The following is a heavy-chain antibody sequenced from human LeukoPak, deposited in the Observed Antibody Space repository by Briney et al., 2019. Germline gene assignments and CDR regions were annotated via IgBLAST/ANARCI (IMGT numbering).Heavy chain of an antibody. CDR1: GYTFSGNF. J-gene: IGHJ3*02. Sequence: VASVKVSCKASGYTFSGNFMHWVRQAPGQGLEWMGWINPKSGGTDYAQKFQGRVTMTGDTSISTAYMELNRLRSDDTAVYYCARAPQELLRFSAFDMWGQGTMVTVSS. V-gene: IGHV1-2*02. CDR2: INPKSGGT. CDR3: ARAPQELLRFSAFDM. D-gene: IGHD1-26*01.